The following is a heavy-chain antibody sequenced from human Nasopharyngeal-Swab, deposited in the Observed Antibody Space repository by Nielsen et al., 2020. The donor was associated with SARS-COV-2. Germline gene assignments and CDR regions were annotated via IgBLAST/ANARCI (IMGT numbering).Heavy chain of an antibody. J-gene: IGHJ6*03. CDR2: INHGGTT. CDR1: SGSFSEYN. CDR3: ARGLSGVVPAPILGLGPYYYFYYMDV. V-gene: IGHV4-34*01. Sequence: SETLSLTCAVFSGSFSEYNWNWIRQPPGKGLEWIGEINHGGTTNYNPSLKSQVTVSVDTSKNQFSLKLTSVTAADTSVYYCARGLSGVVPAPILGLGPYYYFYYMDVWGKGTTVTVSS. D-gene: IGHD2-2*01.